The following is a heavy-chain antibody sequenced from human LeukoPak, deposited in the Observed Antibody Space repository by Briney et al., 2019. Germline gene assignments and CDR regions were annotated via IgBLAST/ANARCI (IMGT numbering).Heavy chain of an antibody. Sequence: ASVKVSCKASGYTFTSYAMHWVRQAPGQRLEWMGWINAGNGNTKYSQKFQGRVTIIRDTSASTAYMELSSLRSEDTAVYYCARSANRWLVPYYFDYWGQGTLVTVSS. CDR1: GYTFTSYA. D-gene: IGHD6-19*01. CDR3: ARSANRWLVPYYFDY. J-gene: IGHJ4*02. V-gene: IGHV1-3*01. CDR2: INAGNGNT.